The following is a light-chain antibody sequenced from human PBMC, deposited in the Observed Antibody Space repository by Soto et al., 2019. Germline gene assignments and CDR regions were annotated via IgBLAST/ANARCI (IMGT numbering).Light chain of an antibody. J-gene: IGKJ2*01. CDR2: AAS. CDR3: QQSYRRPYT. CDR1: QSINIY. Sequence: IQLTQSPSSLSASVGDRVTVTCRASQSINIYLNWYQQKPGKAPTLLIYAASSLQSGVPSRFSGGGSRTDFTLTISSLQTEDFATYYCQQSYRRPYTFGQGTKLEI. V-gene: IGKV1-39*01.